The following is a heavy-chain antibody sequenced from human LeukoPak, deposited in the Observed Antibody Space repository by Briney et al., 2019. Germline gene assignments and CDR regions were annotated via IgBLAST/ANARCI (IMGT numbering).Heavy chain of an antibody. V-gene: IGHV3-48*02. CDR3: VLGSPFDY. CDR1: GLTFSSYS. Sequence: RTLRLSSAASGLTFSSYSMNSVCQAPGEGLEWVSYLSSSSRSIYYADSVKGRFTISRDNVNNSLSVEMNSLRDEDTAVYYCVLGSPFDYWGQGTLVTVSS. D-gene: IGHD3-10*01. J-gene: IGHJ4*02. CDR2: LSSSSRSI.